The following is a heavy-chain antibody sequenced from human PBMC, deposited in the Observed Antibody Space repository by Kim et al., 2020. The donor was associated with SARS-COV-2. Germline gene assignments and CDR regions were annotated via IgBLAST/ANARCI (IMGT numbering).Heavy chain of an antibody. CDR1: GGSISTNY. Sequence: SETLSLTCTVSGGSISTNYWGWIRQSAGKGLEWIGRIYASGSTDSNASLKSRVAMSVDTSKNQFSLELSSVTAADTAVYFCARGPPRADCGANCYLDYWGQGIRVTV. D-gene: IGHD2-21*01. V-gene: IGHV4-4*07. CDR2: IYASGST. J-gene: IGHJ4*02. CDR3: ARGPPRADCGANCYLDY.